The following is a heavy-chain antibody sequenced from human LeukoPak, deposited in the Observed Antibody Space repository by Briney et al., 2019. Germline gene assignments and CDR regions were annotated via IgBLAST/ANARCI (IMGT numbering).Heavy chain of an antibody. V-gene: IGHV3-30-3*01. J-gene: IGHJ4*02. D-gene: IGHD1-26*01. Sequence: QPGTSLRLSCAVSGFTFSGYTMHWVRQAPGKGLEWVAVISFDGSNKYYGDSVKGRFTISRDNSKNTLYLQMNSLRPDDTAIYYCARDTLWEWGQGTLVTVSS. CDR1: GFTFSGYT. CDR2: ISFDGSNK. CDR3: ARDTLWE.